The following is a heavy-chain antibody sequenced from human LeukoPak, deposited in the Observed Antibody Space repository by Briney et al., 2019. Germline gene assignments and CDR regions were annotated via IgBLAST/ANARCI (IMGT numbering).Heavy chain of an antibody. J-gene: IGHJ4*02. CDR1: GFTVSSNY. D-gene: IGHD2-21*02. V-gene: IGHV3-66*01. CDR2: IYSGGST. Sequence: PGGPLRLSCAASGFTVSSNYMSWVRQAPGKGLEWVSVIYSGGSTYYADSVKGRFTISRDNSKNTLYLQMNSLRAEDTAVYYCARSNTYCGGDCYSPHFDYWGQGTLVTVSS. CDR3: ARSNTYCGGDCYSPHFDY.